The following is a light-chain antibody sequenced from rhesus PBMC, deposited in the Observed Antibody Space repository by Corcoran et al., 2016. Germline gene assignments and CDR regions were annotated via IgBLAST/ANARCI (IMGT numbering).Light chain of an antibody. CDR1: QAISSW. Sequence: DIQMTQSPSSLSASVGDTVTIICRASQAISSWLAWYQQKPWKAPKLLIYKASSLQSGVPSRFSGSRSGNDLTLTISRLQSEDFANYYCQQYDRKPWTFGQGTKVEIK. V-gene: IGKV1-21*01. CDR2: KAS. J-gene: IGKJ1*01. CDR3: QQYDRKPWT.